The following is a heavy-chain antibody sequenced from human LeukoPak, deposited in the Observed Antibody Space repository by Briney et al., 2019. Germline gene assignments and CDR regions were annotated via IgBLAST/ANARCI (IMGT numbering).Heavy chain of an antibody. D-gene: IGHD3-10*01. J-gene: IGHJ3*01. Sequence: GASVKVSCKASGYTFSTYGISWVRQAPGQGLEWMGWISAYKGNTYYAQKLQGRVTMTTDTSTSTAYTELRSLRSDDTAIYYCARDLYYYGSGSYYDVFDVWGQGTMVTVSS. CDR1: GYTFSTYG. CDR3: ARDLYYYGSGSYYDVFDV. V-gene: IGHV1-18*01. CDR2: ISAYKGNT.